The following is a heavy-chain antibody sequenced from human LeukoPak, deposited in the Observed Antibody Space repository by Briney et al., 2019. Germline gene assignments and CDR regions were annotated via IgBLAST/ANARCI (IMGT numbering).Heavy chain of an antibody. CDR3: ARSPLGYTFGLFDY. Sequence: GESLKISCRFSGFDFTRDWIGWVRLMPGKGLEWMGIIFPHDSDTRYSPSFQGQVTLSADKSISTAYLQWSSLKASDTAIYYCARSPLGYTFGLFDYWGQGTLVTVSS. D-gene: IGHD5-18*01. J-gene: IGHJ4*02. CDR1: GFDFTRDW. V-gene: IGHV5-51*01. CDR2: IFPHDSDT.